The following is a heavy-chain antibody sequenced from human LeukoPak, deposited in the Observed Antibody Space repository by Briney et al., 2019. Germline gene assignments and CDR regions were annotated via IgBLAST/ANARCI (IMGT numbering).Heavy chain of an antibody. CDR2: FYPGDSET. CDR1: GYMFTNYW. CDR3: ARHREYSTSSFDY. Sequence: GESLKISCQGSGYMFTNYWIGWVRQLPGKGLEWMGIFYPGDSETRYSPSFQGQVTISADRSINTAYLQWSSLQASDTAIYYCARHREYSTSSFDYWGQGTLVTVSS. D-gene: IGHD6-6*01. V-gene: IGHV5-51*01. J-gene: IGHJ4*02.